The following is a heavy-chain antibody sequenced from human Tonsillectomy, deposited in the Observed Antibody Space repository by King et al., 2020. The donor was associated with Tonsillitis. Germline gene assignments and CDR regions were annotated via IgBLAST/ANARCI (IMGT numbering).Heavy chain of an antibody. V-gene: IGHV3-23*04. CDR3: AKDMYSTSSNFDS. CDR1: GFTFSTYA. CDR2: ISGSGSGT. J-gene: IGHJ4*02. Sequence: VQLVESGGGLVQPGGSLRLSCATSGFTFSTYAMSWVRQAPGKGLVWVSAISGSGSGTYYADSVKGRFTISRDTSKNTPYLQMNSLRAEDTAVYYCAKDMYSTSSNFDSWGQGTLVTVSS. D-gene: IGHD6-6*01.